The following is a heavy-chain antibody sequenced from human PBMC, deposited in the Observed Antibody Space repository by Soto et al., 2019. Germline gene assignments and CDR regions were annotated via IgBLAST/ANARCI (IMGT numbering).Heavy chain of an antibody. CDR2: VYYSGTA. V-gene: IGHV4-59*01. CDR1: CASISNYY. J-gene: IGHJ5*02. D-gene: IGHD3-9*01. CDR3: ARENLRWFDP. Sequence: SETLSLTCTVSCASISNYYWSWIRQPPGKGLEWVGYVYYSGTASYNPPLQSRVAMSVDTSKKQISLTLSSVTAADTGVYYCARENLRWFDPWGQGTLVTVSS.